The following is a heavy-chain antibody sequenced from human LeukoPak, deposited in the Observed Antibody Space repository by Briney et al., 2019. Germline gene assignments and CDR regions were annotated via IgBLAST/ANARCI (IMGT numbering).Heavy chain of an antibody. CDR1: GGTFSTYA. CDR3: ARAKDSSGYDFGY. J-gene: IGHJ4*02. CDR2: IIPIFDTP. V-gene: IGHV1-69*06. D-gene: IGHD5-12*01. Sequence: SVKVSCKASGGTFSTYAINWVRQAPGQGLEWMGGIIPIFDTPNYAQKFQGRVTITADKSTSTAYMELSSLRSEDTAVYYCARAKDSSGYDFGYWGQGTLVTVSS.